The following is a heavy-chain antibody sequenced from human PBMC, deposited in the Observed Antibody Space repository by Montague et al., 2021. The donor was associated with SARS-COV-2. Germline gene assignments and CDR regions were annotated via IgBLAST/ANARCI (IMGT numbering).Heavy chain of an antibody. Sequence: SETLSLTCTVSGGSITRNYYWGWLRPPPGKGLEWVGNIYYSGTTFINPSLERRVIIFVDASNYQFSLYLTSVTAADTSVYYCARPLVRGVPKAFEIWGRGALVIVSS. CDR1: GGSITRNYY. J-gene: IGHJ3*02. D-gene: IGHD3-10*01. CDR2: IYYSGTT. CDR3: ARPLVRGVPKAFEI. V-gene: IGHV4-39*01.